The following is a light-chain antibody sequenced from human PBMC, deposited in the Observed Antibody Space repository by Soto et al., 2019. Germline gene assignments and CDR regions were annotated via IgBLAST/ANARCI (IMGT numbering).Light chain of an antibody. V-gene: IGKV1-5*01. J-gene: IGKJ1*01. CDR3: QQYNGA. Sequence: DIQMTQSPSTLSASVGDIVTITCRASQSISSWLAWYQQKPGKAPKLLIYDASSLESGVPSRFSGSGSGTEFTLTISSLQPDDFATYYCQQYNGAFGQGTKVDIK. CDR2: DAS. CDR1: QSISSW.